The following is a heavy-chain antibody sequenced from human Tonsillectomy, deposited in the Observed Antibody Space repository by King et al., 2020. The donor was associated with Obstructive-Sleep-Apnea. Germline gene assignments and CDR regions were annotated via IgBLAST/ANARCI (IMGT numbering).Heavy chain of an antibody. CDR1: VGSINSPNW. D-gene: IGHD1-26*01. Sequence: QLQESGPGLVKPSETLSLTCVVSVGSINSPNWWTLVRQPPGKVREWIGEIYHTGCSNYAPSLKSRFTLSADAAKNQFSLRLSSVTAADTAVYHRATREDAGPCWGQGILVTVSS. CDR2: IYHTGCS. CDR3: ATREDAGPC. J-gene: IGHJ4*02. V-gene: IGHV4-4*02.